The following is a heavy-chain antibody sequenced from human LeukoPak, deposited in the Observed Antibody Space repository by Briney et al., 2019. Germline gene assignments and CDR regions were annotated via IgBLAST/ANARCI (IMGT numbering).Heavy chain of an antibody. J-gene: IGHJ6*03. V-gene: IGHV1-2*02. CDR1: GYTFTGYY. D-gene: IGHD2-2*02. CDR2: INPNSGGT. CDR3: ATTPVYCSSTSCYIGPRWYYYMDV. Sequence: GASVKVSCKASGYTFTGYYMHWVRQAPGQGLEWMGWINPNSGGTNYAQKFQGRVTMTRDTSISTAYMELSRLRSDDTAVYYCATTPVYCSSTSCYIGPRWYYYMDVWGKGTTVTVSS.